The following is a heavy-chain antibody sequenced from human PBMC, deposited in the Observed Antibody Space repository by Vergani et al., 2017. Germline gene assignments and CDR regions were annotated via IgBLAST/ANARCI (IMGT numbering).Heavy chain of an antibody. D-gene: IGHD5-12*01. CDR3: ARGSSGYDSGYFDL. Sequence: QVQLQESGPGLVKPSETLSLTCTVSGGSISSYYWSWIRQPPGKGLEWIGYIYYSGSTHYNPSLKSRVTISVDTSKNQCSLKLSSVTAADTAVYYCARGSSGYDSGYFDLWGRGTLVTVSS. CDR2: IYYSGST. J-gene: IGHJ2*01. V-gene: IGHV4-59*01. CDR1: GGSISSYY.